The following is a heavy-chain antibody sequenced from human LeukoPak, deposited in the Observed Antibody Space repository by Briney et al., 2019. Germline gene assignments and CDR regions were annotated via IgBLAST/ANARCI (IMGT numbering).Heavy chain of an antibody. CDR3: ARGTFLSYSREAPGDLDY. CDR2: IIPIFGTA. D-gene: IGHD2-21*01. Sequence: VASVKVSCKASGGTFSSYAISWVRQAPGQGLEWMGGIIPIFGTANYAQKFQGRVTITADESTSTAYMELSSLRSEDTAVYYCARGTFLSYSREAPGDLDYWGQGTLVTVSS. CDR1: GGTFSSYA. J-gene: IGHJ4*02. V-gene: IGHV1-69*13.